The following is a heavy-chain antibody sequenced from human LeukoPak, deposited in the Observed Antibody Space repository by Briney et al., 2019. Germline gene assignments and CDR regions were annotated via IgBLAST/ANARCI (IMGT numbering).Heavy chain of an antibody. D-gene: IGHD1-14*01. CDR1: GYTFTSYY. CDR3: ARNRELNLDY. Sequence: ASVKGSCKASGYTFTSYYMHCVRQAPGQGLEWMGKINPRAGSTSYAQKFQGTVTMTRDTSTSTVYMELSSLRSEGTAVYYCARNRELNLDYWGQGTLVTVSS. CDR2: INPRAGST. J-gene: IGHJ4*02. V-gene: IGHV1-46*01.